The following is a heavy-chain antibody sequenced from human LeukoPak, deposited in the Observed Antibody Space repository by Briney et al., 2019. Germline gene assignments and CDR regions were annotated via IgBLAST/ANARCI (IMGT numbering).Heavy chain of an antibody. J-gene: IGHJ4*02. D-gene: IGHD3-3*01. Sequence: SQTLSLTCTVSGGSISSDSYYWSWIRQPAGKGLEWIGRIYTSGSTNYNPSLKSRVTISVDTSKNQFSLKLSSVTAADTAVYYCAGENYDFWSGRLGDYWGQGTLVTVSS. CDR1: GGSISSDSYY. CDR2: IYTSGST. CDR3: AGENYDFWSGRLGDY. V-gene: IGHV4-61*02.